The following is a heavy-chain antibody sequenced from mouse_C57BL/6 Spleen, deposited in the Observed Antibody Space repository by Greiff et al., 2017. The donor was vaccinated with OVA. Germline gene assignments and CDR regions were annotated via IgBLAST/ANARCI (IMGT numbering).Heavy chain of an antibody. D-gene: IGHD1-1*01. CDR3: TREEGYYGSSSYYAMDY. V-gene: IGHV5-9-1*02. CDR1: GFTFSSYA. Sequence: EVKLMESGEGLVKPGGSLKLSCAASGFTFSSYAMSWVRQTPEKRLEWVAYISSGGDYIYYADTVKGRFTISRDNARNTLYLQMSSLKSEDTAMYYCTREEGYYGSSSYYAMDYWGQGTSVTVSS. CDR2: ISSGGDYI. J-gene: IGHJ4*01.